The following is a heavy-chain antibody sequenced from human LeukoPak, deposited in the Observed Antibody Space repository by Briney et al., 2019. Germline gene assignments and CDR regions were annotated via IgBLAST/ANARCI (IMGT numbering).Heavy chain of an antibody. Sequence: GGSLRLSCAASGFTFSSYAMSWVRQAPGKGLEWVSDISGSGDTTYYADSVKGRLTISRDDSKNTLYLQMNSLRAEDTAVYYCAKEGTISRKYYFDYWGQGALVTVSS. J-gene: IGHJ4*02. D-gene: IGHD1-7*01. CDR1: GFTFSSYA. V-gene: IGHV3-23*01. CDR3: AKEGTISRKYYFDY. CDR2: ISGSGDTT.